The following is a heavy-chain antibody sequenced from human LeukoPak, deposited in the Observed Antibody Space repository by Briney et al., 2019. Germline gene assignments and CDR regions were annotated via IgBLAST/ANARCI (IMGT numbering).Heavy chain of an antibody. D-gene: IGHD3-10*01. J-gene: IGHJ4*02. CDR1: GYTFTSYG. CDR2: ISAYNGNT. CDR3: ARAGFGDLIAGPDY. Sequence: ASVKVSCKASGYTFTSYGISWVRQAPEQGLEWMGWISAYNGNTNYAQKFQGRVIMTTDTSTSTAYLDLRSLRSDDTAVYYCARAGFGDLIAGPDYWGQGTLVTVSS. V-gene: IGHV1-18*01.